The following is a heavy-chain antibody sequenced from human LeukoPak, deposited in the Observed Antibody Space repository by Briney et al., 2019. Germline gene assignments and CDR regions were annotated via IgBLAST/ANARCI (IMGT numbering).Heavy chain of an antibody. CDR3: ARHKSTAMVSSGFDS. D-gene: IGHD5-18*01. CDR1: GYSFTSYW. J-gene: IGHJ5*01. CDR2: IYPGDSDT. V-gene: IGHV5-51*01. Sequence: GESLKISCKGSGYSFTSYWIGWVRQMPGKGLEWMGIIYPGDSDTRYSPSFQGQVTISADKSIGTAYLQLSSLKASDTAMYYCARHKSTAMVSSGFDSWGQGTLVTVSS.